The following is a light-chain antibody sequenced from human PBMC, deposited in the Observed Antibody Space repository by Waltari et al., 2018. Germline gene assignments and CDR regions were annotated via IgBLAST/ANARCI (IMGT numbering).Light chain of an antibody. V-gene: IGKV3-15*01. Sequence: EIIMTQSPATLSLSPGERATLSCRASQSVTNNLAWYQQKPGQAPRLLIYGASTRATSIPARISGSGSGTEFTRTISSLQSEDFAVYYCQQYNNWPLTFGGGTKVESK. CDR3: QQYNNWPLT. CDR1: QSVTNN. CDR2: GAS. J-gene: IGKJ4*01.